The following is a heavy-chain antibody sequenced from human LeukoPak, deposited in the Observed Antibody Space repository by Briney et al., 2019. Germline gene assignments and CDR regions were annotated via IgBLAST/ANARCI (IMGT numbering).Heavy chain of an antibody. J-gene: IGHJ4*02. CDR1: RFTVSSNL. V-gene: IGHV3-66*01. CDR3: ASAYNSGWSFDY. CDR2: LYSDGST. D-gene: IGHD6-19*01. Sequence: PGGSLRLSCAASRFTVSSNLMSWVRQAPGKGLEWVSLLYSDGSTYYADSVKGRFTVSRDNSKNTLYLQMNSLRTEDTAVYYCASAYNSGWSFDYWGQGTLVTVSS.